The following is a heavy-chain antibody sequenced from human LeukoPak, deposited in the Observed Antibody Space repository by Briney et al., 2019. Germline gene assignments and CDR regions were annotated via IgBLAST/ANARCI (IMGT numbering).Heavy chain of an antibody. CDR1: GGSFSGYY. Sequence: SETLPLTCAVYGGSFSGYYWTWIRQPPGKGLEWIGEINHSGSTNYNPSLKSRVTISVDTSKNQFSLKLSSVTAADTAVYYCARGGGKGLVVWGQGTLVTVSS. CDR2: INHSGST. CDR3: ARGGGKGLVV. V-gene: IGHV4-34*01. J-gene: IGHJ4*02. D-gene: IGHD2-2*01.